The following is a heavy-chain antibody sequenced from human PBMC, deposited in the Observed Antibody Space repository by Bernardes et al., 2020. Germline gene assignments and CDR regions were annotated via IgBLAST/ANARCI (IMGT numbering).Heavy chain of an antibody. J-gene: IGHJ4*02. Sequence: ASVKVSCKASGYTFTSYDINWVRQATGQGLECMGWMNPNSGNTGYAQKFQGRVTMTRNTSISTAYMELSSLRSEDTAVYYCARDSSGWRAQDLGYWGQGTLVTVSS. CDR1: GYTFTSYD. CDR3: ARDSSGWRAQDLGY. CDR2: MNPNSGNT. D-gene: IGHD6-19*01. V-gene: IGHV1-8*01.